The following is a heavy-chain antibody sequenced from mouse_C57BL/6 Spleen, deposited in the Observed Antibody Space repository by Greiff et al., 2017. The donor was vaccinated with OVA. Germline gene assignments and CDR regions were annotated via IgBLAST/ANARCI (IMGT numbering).Heavy chain of an antibody. CDR1: GFSLTSYG. D-gene: IGHD1-1*01. CDR2: IWSGGST. J-gene: IGHJ4*01. V-gene: IGHV2-2*01. Sequence: QVQLKESGPGLVQPSQSLSITCTVSGFSLTSYGVHWVRQSPGKGLEWLGVIWSGGSTDYNAAFISRLSISKDNSKSQVFFKMNSLQADDTAIYYCARPFNYYGSSYGLYYAMDYWGQGTSVTVSS. CDR3: ARPFNYYGSSYGLYYAMDY.